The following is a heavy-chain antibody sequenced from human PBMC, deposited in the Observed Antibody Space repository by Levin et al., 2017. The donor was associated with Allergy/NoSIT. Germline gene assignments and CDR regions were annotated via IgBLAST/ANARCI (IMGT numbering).Heavy chain of an antibody. D-gene: IGHD2-15*01. V-gene: IGHV4-4*07. CDR2: IYSNGNT. CDR3: ARDNVEERGIVLYN. Sequence: SETLSLTCAVSGGSIESYYWSWIRQPAGKGLEWIGRIYSNGNTNYSPSLKSRITMSVDTSKNQFSLKLNSVTAADTAVYYCARDNVEERGIVLYNWGQGILVTVSS. J-gene: IGHJ4*02. CDR1: GGSIESYY.